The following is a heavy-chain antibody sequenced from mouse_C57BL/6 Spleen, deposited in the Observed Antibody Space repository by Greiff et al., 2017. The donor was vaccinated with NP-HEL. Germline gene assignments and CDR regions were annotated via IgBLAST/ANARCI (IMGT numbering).Heavy chain of an antibody. J-gene: IGHJ2*01. CDR3: ARSTTVVATPLDY. CDR1: GYAFTNYL. Sequence: VQLQQSGAELVRPGTSVKVSCKASGYAFTNYLIEWVKQRPGQGLEWIGVINPGSGGTNYNEKFKGKATLTADKSSSTAYMQLSSLTSEDSAVYFCARSTTVVATPLDYWGQGTTLTVSS. CDR2: INPGSGGT. D-gene: IGHD1-1*01. V-gene: IGHV1-54*01.